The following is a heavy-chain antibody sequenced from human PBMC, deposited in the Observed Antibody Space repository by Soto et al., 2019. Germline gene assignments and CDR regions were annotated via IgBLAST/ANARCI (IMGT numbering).Heavy chain of an antibody. CDR1: GASISSGGYY. D-gene: IGHD4-4*01. J-gene: IGHJ3*01. CDR2: IDYSGRT. V-gene: IGHV4-31*03. CDR3: ARAVSNAFDV. Sequence: QVQLQESGPGLVKPSQTLSLSCTVSGASISSGGYYWTWIRQHPGKGLEWIGNIDYSGRTYYNPSLKSRVIITADTSKNQFSLELISVTAADTAVYYCARAVSNAFDVWGQGTVVTVSS.